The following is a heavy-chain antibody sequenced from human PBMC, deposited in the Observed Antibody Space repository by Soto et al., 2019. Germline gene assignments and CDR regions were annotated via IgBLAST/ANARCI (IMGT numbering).Heavy chain of an antibody. D-gene: IGHD5-12*01. J-gene: IGHJ4*02. V-gene: IGHV3-48*01. Sequence: EVQLVESGGGLVQPGGSLRLSCAASGFTFSSYSMNWVRQAPGKGLEWVSYISSSSSTIYYADSVKGRITISRDNAKNSLYLQMNSLRAEDTAVYYCARDSSGYDQCFDYWGQGTLVTVSS. CDR1: GFTFSSYS. CDR3: ARDSSGYDQCFDY. CDR2: ISSSSSTI.